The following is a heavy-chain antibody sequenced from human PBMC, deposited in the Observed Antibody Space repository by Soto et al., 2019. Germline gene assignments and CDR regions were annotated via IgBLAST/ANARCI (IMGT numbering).Heavy chain of an antibody. CDR1: GGSFSGYY. V-gene: IGHV4-34*01. CDR3: ARAPNRRDYGDYVDY. D-gene: IGHD4-17*01. J-gene: IGHJ4*02. Sequence: QVQLQQWGAGLLKPSETLSLTCAVYGGSFSGYYWSWIRQPPGKGLEWIGEINHSGSTNYNPSLKSRVTISVDTSKNQFSLKLSSVTAADTAVYYCARAPNRRDYGDYVDYWGQGTLVTVSS. CDR2: INHSGST.